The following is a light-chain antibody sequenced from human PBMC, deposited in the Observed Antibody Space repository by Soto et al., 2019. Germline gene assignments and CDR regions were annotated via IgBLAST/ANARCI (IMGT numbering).Light chain of an antibody. V-gene: IGLV2-14*01. J-gene: IGLJ1*01. CDR1: SGDIGSYNR. Sequence: QPVLTQPASVSGSPGQSITISCTGTSGDIGSYNRVSWYQQHPGKALKLIIYEVTDRPSGVSNRFSGSKSGNTASLTISGLQAEDEAEYYCSSYTNINTRACVFGTGTKLTVL. CDR3: SSYTNINTRACV. CDR2: EVT.